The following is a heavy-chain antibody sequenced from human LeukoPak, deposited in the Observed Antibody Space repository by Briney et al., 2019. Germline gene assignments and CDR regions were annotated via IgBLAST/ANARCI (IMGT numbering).Heavy chain of an antibody. Sequence: ASVKVSCKASGYTFTSYAMNWVRQAPGQGLEWMGLINTNTGNPTYAQGFTGRFVFSLDTSVSTAYLQISSLKAEDTAVYYCARVSDSSSWYVPQAFFDYWGQGTLVTVSS. CDR3: ARVSDSSSWYVPQAFFDY. V-gene: IGHV7-4-1*02. J-gene: IGHJ4*02. CDR2: INTNTGNP. D-gene: IGHD6-13*01. CDR1: GYTFTSYA.